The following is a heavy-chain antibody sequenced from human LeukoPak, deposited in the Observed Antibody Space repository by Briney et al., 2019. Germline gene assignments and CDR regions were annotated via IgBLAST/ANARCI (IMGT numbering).Heavy chain of an antibody. D-gene: IGHD3/OR15-3a*01. Sequence: GGSLRLSCATPGFSFDDFAMSWVRQAPGRGLEWVSGVTASGDDRGYVDSVKGRFTVSRDNAKNSLYLDMNSLRAEDTALYYCARELRFWAEVASSRGPADYWGQGTLVTVSS. J-gene: IGHJ4*02. V-gene: IGHV3-20*04. CDR3: ARELRFWAEVASSRGPADY. CDR1: GFSFDDFA. CDR2: VTASGDDR.